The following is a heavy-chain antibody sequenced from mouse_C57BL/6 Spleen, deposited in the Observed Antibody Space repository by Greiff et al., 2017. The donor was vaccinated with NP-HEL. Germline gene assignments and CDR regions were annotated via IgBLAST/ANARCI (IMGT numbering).Heavy chain of an antibody. D-gene: IGHD1-1*01. CDR2: IDPSDSYT. V-gene: IGHV1-59*01. CDR3: AREGGLLYYAMDY. J-gene: IGHJ4*01. Sequence: VQLQQPGAELVRPGTSVKLSCKASGYTFTSYWMHWVKQRPGQGLEWIGVIDPSDSYTNYNQKFKGKATLTVDTSSSTAYMQLSSLTSEDSAVYYCAREGGLLYYAMDYWGQGTSVTVSS. CDR1: GYTFTSYW.